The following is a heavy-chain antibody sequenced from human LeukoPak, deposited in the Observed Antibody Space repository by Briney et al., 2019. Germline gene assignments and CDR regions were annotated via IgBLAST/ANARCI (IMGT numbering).Heavy chain of an antibody. V-gene: IGHV4-30-4*08. Sequence: SETLSLTCTVSGGSISSGDYYWSWIRQPPGKGLEWIGYIYYSGSTYYNPSLKSRVTISVDTSKNQFSLKLSSVTAADTAVYYCAGAIPSPHNSYYYDSSGYYPGRAFDIWGQGTMVTVSS. D-gene: IGHD3-22*01. CDR3: AGAIPSPHNSYYYDSSGYYPGRAFDI. CDR1: GGSISSGDYY. CDR2: IYYSGST. J-gene: IGHJ3*02.